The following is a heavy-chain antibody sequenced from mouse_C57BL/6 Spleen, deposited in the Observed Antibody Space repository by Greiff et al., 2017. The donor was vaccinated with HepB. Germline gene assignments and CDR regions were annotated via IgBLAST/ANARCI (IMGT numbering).Heavy chain of an antibody. J-gene: IGHJ2*01. CDR1: GYTFTSYW. V-gene: IGHV1-50*01. Sequence: QVQLQQPGAELVKPGASVKLSCKASGYTFTSYWMQWVKQRPGQGLEWIGEIDPSDSYTNYNQKFKGKATLTVDTSSSTAYMQLSSLTSEDSAVYYCARDSSDYDYFDYWGQGTTLTVSS. CDR3: ARDSSDYDYFDY. CDR2: IDPSDSYT. D-gene: IGHD3-2*02.